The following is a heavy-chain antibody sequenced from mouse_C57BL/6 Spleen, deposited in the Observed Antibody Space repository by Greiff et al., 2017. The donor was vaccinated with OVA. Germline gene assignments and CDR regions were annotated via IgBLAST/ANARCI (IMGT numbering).Heavy chain of an antibody. CDR2: IRLKSDNYAT. V-gene: IGHV6-3*01. CDR1: GFTFSNYW. CDR3: TGGRDYAMDY. J-gene: IGHJ4*01. Sequence: EVKLVESGGGLVQPGGSMKLSCVASGFTFSNYWMNWVRQSPEKGLEWVAQIRLKSDNYATHYAESVKGRFTISRDDSKSSVYLQMNNLRAEDTVIYYCTGGRDYAMDYWGQGTSVTVSS.